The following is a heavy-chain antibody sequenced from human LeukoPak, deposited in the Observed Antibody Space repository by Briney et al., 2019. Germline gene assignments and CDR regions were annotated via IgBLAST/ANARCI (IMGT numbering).Heavy chain of an antibody. CDR3: ARDRSDYDSSGYLSS. CDR1: GGTFSSYA. Sequence: ASVKVSCKASGGTFSSYAISWVRQAPGRGLEWMGGIIPIFGTANYAQKFQGGVTITADESTSTAYMELSSLRSEDTAVYYCARDRSDYDSSGYLSSWGQGTLVTVSS. J-gene: IGHJ4*02. CDR2: IIPIFGTA. V-gene: IGHV1-69*13. D-gene: IGHD3-22*01.